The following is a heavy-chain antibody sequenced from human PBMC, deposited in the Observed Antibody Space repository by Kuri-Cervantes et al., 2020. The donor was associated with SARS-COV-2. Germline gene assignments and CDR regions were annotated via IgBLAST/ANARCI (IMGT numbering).Heavy chain of an antibody. D-gene: IGHD6-19*01. Sequence: GGSLRLSCAASGFTFSSYSMNWVRLAPGKGLEWVSYISSSSSTIYYADSVKGRFTISRDNAKNSLHLQMNSLRAEDTAVYYCASSPVAAPFGAFDIWGQGTMVTVSS. J-gene: IGHJ3*02. CDR3: ASSPVAAPFGAFDI. CDR1: GFTFSSYS. CDR2: ISSSSSTI. V-gene: IGHV3-48*01.